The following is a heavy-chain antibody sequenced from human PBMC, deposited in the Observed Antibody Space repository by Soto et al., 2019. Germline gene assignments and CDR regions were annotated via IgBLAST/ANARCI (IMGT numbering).Heavy chain of an antibody. J-gene: IGHJ4*02. CDR3: ARQAYFGSGTYYSDY. D-gene: IGHD3-10*01. CDR1: GYNFISYW. V-gene: IGHV5-51*01. CDR2: IYPGDSDA. Sequence: PGESLKISCKASGYNFISYWIAWVRQMPGKGLEWMGIIYPGDSDATYSPSFEGQVTFSVDKSITTAYLQWISLKASDTAMYYCARQAYFGSGTYYSDYWGQGTRSPSPQ.